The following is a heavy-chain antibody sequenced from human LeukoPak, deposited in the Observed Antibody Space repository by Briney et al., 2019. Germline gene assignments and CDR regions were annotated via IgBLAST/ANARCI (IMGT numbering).Heavy chain of an antibody. V-gene: IGHV3-23*01. D-gene: IGHD3-16*01. CDR2: ISGSGGST. CDR3: AKEMDSGVMTLDAFDI. Sequence: GGSLRLSCAASGFTFSSYAMSWVRQAPGKGLEWVSAISGSGGSTYYADSVKGRFTISRDNSKNTLYLQMNSLRAEDTAVYYCAKEMDSGVMTLDAFDIWGQGTMATVSS. CDR1: GFTFSSYA. J-gene: IGHJ3*02.